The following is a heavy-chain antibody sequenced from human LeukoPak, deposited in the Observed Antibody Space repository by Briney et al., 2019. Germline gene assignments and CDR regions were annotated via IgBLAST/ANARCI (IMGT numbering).Heavy chain of an antibody. CDR2: IIPILGIA. V-gene: IGHV1-69*04. J-gene: IGHJ5*02. CDR1: GYTFTSYD. Sequence: GASVKVSCKASGYTFTSYDINWVRQAPGQGLEWMGRIIPILGIANYAQKFQGRVTITADKSTSTAYMELSSLRSEDTAVYYCAREDGYNYWAWFDPWGQGTLVTVSS. D-gene: IGHD5-24*01. CDR3: AREDGYNYWAWFDP.